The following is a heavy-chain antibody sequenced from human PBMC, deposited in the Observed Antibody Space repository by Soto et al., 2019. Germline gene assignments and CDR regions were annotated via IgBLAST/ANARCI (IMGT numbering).Heavy chain of an antibody. J-gene: IGHJ4*02. Sequence: EVHLLESGGGLVQPGESLRLSCGASGFTFSSCVMSWVRQAPGKGLELVSCITDSGSGTYYADSVKGRFTISRDNSKNTMYLQINNLRAEDTGVYYCATGLIKGSWNAAARGQGTLVTVS. CDR2: ITDSGSGT. CDR3: ATGLIKGSWNAAA. V-gene: IGHV3-23*01. D-gene: IGHD1-1*01. CDR1: GFTFSSCV.